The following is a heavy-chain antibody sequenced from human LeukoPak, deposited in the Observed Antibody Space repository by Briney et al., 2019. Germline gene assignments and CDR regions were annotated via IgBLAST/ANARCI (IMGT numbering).Heavy chain of an antibody. D-gene: IGHD3-9*01. J-gene: IGHJ4*02. CDR2: ISPNSGGT. Sequence: GASVKVSCKASGYTFTGYYMHWVRQAPGQGLEWMGWISPNSGGTNYAQKFQGRVTMTRDTSISTAYMELSRLRSDDTAVYYCARLLFYDILTGLNDYWGQGTLVTVSS. V-gene: IGHV1-2*02. CDR1: GYTFTGYY. CDR3: ARLLFYDILTGLNDY.